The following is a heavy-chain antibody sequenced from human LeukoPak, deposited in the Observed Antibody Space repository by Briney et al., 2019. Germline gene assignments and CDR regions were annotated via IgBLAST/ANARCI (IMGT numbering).Heavy chain of an antibody. J-gene: IGHJ3*02. CDR1: GGSISSYY. CDR2: IYYSRST. D-gene: IGHD6-19*01. V-gene: IGHV4-59*01. Sequence: SETLSLTCTVSGGSISSYYWSWMRQPPGKGLEGIGDIYYSRSTNYNPSLKSRVTISVDTSKNQFSLKLSSVTAADTAVYYCASSSCWWNAFDIWGQGTMVTVSS. CDR3: ASSSCWWNAFDI.